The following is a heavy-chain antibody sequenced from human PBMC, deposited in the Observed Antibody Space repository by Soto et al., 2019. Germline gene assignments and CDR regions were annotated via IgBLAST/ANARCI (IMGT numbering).Heavy chain of an antibody. Sequence: SVKVSCKASGFTFTSSAVQWVRQARGQRLEWIGWIVVGSGNTNYAQKFQERVTITRDMSTSTAYMELSSLRSEDTAVYYCAAFRPNYYDSSGYYNPPDYWGQGTLVT. J-gene: IGHJ4*02. CDR1: GFTFTSSA. D-gene: IGHD3-22*01. CDR3: AAFRPNYYDSSGYYNPPDY. V-gene: IGHV1-58*01. CDR2: IVVGSGNT.